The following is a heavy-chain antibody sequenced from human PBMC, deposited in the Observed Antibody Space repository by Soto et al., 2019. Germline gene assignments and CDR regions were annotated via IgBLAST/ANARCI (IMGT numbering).Heavy chain of an antibody. D-gene: IGHD5-12*01. V-gene: IGHV1-69*10. CDR3: AREEGYSGYDPSDDAGGYYYGMDV. Sequence: VASVKVCCKDSGYTYNGYYMQWVRQEHKQGLEWMGWINPNSGIANYAQKFQGRVTITADKSTSTAYMELSSLRSEDTAVYYCAREEGYSGYDPSDDAGGYYYGMDVWGQGTTVTSP. CDR2: INPNSGIA. J-gene: IGHJ6*02. CDR1: GYTYNGYY.